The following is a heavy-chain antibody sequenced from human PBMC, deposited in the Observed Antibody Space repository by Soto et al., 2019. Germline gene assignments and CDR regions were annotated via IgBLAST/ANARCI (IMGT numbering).Heavy chain of an antibody. D-gene: IGHD3-10*01. J-gene: IGHJ4*02. Sequence: EVQLLESGGGVVQPGGSLRLSCAASGFTFSSYAMSWVRQAPGKGLEWVSAISGSGGSTYYADSVKGRFTISRDNSKNTLYLQMNSLRAEDTAVYYCAKSRWIGEKPGPFDYWGQGTLVTVSS. CDR2: ISGSGGST. CDR1: GFTFSSYA. V-gene: IGHV3-23*01. CDR3: AKSRWIGEKPGPFDY.